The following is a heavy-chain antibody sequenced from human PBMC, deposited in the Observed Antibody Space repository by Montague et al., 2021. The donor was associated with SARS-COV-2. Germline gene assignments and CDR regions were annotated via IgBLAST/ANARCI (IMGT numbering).Heavy chain of an antibody. D-gene: IGHD3-3*01. CDR1: GGSVNSGSYS. CDR2: IHYSGST. V-gene: IGHV4-39*01. CDR3: VRRPGASYYVFWSGGFDI. J-gene: IGHJ3*02. Sequence: SETLSLTCTVSGGSVNSGSYSWDWIRQPPGKGLEWIGSIHYSGSTSYNPSLKSRVTISIDTSKNHFSLRVNSVTAADSAVYFCVRRPGASYYVFWSGGFDIWGQGTMVTVS.